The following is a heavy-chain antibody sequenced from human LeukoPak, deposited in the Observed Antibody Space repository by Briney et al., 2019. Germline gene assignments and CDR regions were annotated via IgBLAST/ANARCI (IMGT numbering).Heavy chain of an antibody. CDR2: INQDESVK. Sequence: PGGSLRLSCAASGFTFTNYWMTWVRQAPGKGLEFVANINQDESVKNYVDSVKGRFTISRDNAENSLHLQMNSLRVEDTAVYYCARDPGSSASDYWGQGTLVTVSS. D-gene: IGHD5/OR15-5a*01. CDR3: ARDPGSSASDY. V-gene: IGHV3-7*01. CDR1: GFTFTNYW. J-gene: IGHJ4*02.